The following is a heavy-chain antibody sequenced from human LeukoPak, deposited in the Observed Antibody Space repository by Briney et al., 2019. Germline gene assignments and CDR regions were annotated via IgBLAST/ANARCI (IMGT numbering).Heavy chain of an antibody. CDR1: GFTFSSYA. CDR3: AKAGLSSSRPYNWFDP. J-gene: IGHJ5*02. V-gene: IGHV3-23*01. D-gene: IGHD6-13*01. CDR2: ISGSGGST. Sequence: GGSLRLSCAASGFTFSSYAMSWVRQAPGKGLEWVSAISGSGGSTYYADSVKGRFTISRDNSKNTLYLEMNSLRAEDTAVYYCAKAGLSSSRPYNWFDPWGQGTLVTVSS.